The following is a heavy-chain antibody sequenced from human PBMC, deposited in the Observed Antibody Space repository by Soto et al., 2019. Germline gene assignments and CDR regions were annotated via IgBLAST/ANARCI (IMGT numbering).Heavy chain of an antibody. V-gene: IGHV3-23*01. CDR2: ISVSGGST. CDR3: AKDPIRYYYYYYMDV. J-gene: IGHJ6*03. Sequence: GGSLRLSCAASGFTFSSYXLSWVCKGPGKGLEWVSAISVSGGSTYYADAVKGRFTISRVNSKNTLYLQMNSLGAEDTAVDYCAKDPIRYYYYYYMDVWGKGTTVTVSS. D-gene: IGHD3-9*01. CDR1: GFTFSSYX.